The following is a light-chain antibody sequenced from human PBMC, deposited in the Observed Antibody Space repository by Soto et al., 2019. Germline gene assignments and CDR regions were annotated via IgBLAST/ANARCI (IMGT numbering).Light chain of an antibody. Sequence: DIQMTQSPPSVSASVGDRVTISCRASQGIRSWLAWYQQKPGKAPKLLIYDASSLLSGVPSRFRGSGSGTEFTLTIGSLQPEDFATYYCQQVNTFPITFGQGTRLEIK. CDR2: DAS. J-gene: IGKJ5*01. V-gene: IGKV1-12*01. CDR1: QGIRSW. CDR3: QQVNTFPIT.